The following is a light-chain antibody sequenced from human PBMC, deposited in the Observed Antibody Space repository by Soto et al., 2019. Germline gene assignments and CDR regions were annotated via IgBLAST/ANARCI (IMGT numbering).Light chain of an antibody. CDR3: CSYAGSYTYV. V-gene: IGLV2-11*01. CDR1: SSDVGGYNY. CDR2: DVS. Sequence: QSALTQPRSVSGSPGQSVTISCTGTSSDVGGYNYVSRYQQHPGKAPKLMIYDVSTRPSGVPDRFSGSKSGNTASLTISGLQAEDEADYYCCSYAGSYTYVFGTGTKLTVL. J-gene: IGLJ1*01.